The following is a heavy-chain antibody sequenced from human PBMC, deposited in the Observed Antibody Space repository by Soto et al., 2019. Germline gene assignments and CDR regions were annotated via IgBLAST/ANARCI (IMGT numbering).Heavy chain of an antibody. CDR3: ARLSTSAGRRDLAC. V-gene: IGHV3-7*01. J-gene: IGHJ4*02. Sequence: EVQLVESGGGLVQPGGSLRLSCAASGFSLSSYWMSWVRQAPGKGLEWVANMNQDGSESDYVGSVKGRFTFTRDNAKNSLYLQMNILRAEATAVYYCARLSTSAGRRDLACWGQGTLVTVSS. CDR2: MNQDGSES. CDR1: GFSLSSYW.